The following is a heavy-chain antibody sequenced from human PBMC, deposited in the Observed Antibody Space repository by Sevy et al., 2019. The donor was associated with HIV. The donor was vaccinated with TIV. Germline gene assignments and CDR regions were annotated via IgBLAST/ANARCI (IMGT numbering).Heavy chain of an antibody. CDR3: AGMGGAGDRDY. Sequence: ASVKVSCKTSGYSFTSYDIAWVRQAPGQGLEWMGWISVSDGKTNYAQNFQGRVTMTTDTSTTTAYMELRSLRSDETAEYYWAGMGGAGDRDYWGQGTLVTVSS. CDR1: GYSFTSYD. D-gene: IGHD7-27*01. J-gene: IGHJ4*02. CDR2: ISVSDGKT. V-gene: IGHV1-18*01.